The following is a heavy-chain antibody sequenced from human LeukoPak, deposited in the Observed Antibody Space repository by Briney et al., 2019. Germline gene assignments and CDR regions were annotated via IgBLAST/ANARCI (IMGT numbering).Heavy chain of an antibody. Sequence: GASVKVSCKASGYTFTGYYMHWVRQAPGQGLEWMGWINPNSGGTNYAQKFQGRVTMTRDTSISTAYMELSRLRSDDTAVYCCARDARELRYCMDVWGKGTTVTVSS. CDR1: GYTFTGYY. CDR2: INPNSGGT. CDR3: ARDARELRYCMDV. J-gene: IGHJ6*03. D-gene: IGHD3-9*01. V-gene: IGHV1-2*02.